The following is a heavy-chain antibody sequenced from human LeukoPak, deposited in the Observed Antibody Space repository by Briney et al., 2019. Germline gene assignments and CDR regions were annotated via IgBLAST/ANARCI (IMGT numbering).Heavy chain of an antibody. V-gene: IGHV3-23*01. CDR3: AKNSGWSATTEYFQH. Sequence: PGGSLRLSCAASGFTVSSYAMSWVRQAPGKGLEWVSAIGGGGGSTYYAVSVKGRFTIARDNSKNTLYLKIHSLRAEDTDVYYCAKNSGWSATTEYFQHWGQGTLVTVSS. CDR2: IGGGGGST. CDR1: GFTVSSYA. J-gene: IGHJ1*01. D-gene: IGHD1-1*01.